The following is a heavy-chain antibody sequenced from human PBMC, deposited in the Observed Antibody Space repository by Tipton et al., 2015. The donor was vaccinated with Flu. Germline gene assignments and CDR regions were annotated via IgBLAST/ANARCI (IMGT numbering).Heavy chain of an antibody. D-gene: IGHD7-27*01. Sequence: TLSLTYAVYGGSFSAYYWSWIRQPPGKGLEWVGEINHSGTTNYNPSLTSRVTVSADTSKKQFSLKLTSVTAADTAVYYCASKVANWGVWEPLDYWGHGTLVTVSS. CDR2: INHSGTT. CDR1: GGSFSAYY. CDR3: ASKVANWGVWEPLDY. V-gene: IGHV4-34*01. J-gene: IGHJ4*01.